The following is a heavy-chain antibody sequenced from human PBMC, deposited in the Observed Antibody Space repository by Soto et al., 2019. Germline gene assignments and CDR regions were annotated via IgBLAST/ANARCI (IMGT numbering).Heavy chain of an antibody. CDR2: ISYDGSNK. CDR1: GFTFSSYA. J-gene: IGHJ6*02. D-gene: IGHD3-3*01. Sequence: QVQLVESGGGVVQPGRSLRLSCAASGFTFSSYAMHWVRQAPGKGLEWVAVISYDGSNKYYADSVKGRFTIARDNSKNALYVQMNGLRAGDTAVYYGARGNPDFWLRPPDYYYYGMDVWSQGTTVAVAS. CDR3: ARGNPDFWLRPPDYYYYGMDV. V-gene: IGHV3-30-3*01.